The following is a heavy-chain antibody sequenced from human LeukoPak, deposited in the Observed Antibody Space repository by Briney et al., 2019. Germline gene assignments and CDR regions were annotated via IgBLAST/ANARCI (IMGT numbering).Heavy chain of an antibody. CDR3: AKALYCSSTSCHGLFDY. CDR1: GFTLSSYA. Sequence: PGGSLRLSCVASGFTLSSYAMSWVRQAPGKGLEWVSAISGSGGSTYYADSVKGRFTISRDNSKNTLYLQMNSLRAEDTAVYYCAKALYCSSTSCHGLFDYWGQGTLVTVSS. J-gene: IGHJ4*02. CDR2: ISGSGGST. D-gene: IGHD2-2*01. V-gene: IGHV3-23*01.